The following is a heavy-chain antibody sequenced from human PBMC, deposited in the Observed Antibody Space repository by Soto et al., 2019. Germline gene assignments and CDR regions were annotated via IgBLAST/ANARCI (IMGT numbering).Heavy chain of an antibody. CDR2: ISPYTGNT. CDR1: GYIFVNYG. CDR3: VMVDNYVTPTPQDV. D-gene: IGHD3-16*01. V-gene: IGHV1-18*01. J-gene: IGHJ6*02. Sequence: QVQLVRPGDEVKKPGASVKVSCKASGYIFVNYGIAWVRQAPGQGLEWMGWISPYTGNTHSASKVQGRLTMTTDTATSTAYMDLGSLTSEDTAVYYCVMVDNYVTPTPQDVWGQGTTVTVSS.